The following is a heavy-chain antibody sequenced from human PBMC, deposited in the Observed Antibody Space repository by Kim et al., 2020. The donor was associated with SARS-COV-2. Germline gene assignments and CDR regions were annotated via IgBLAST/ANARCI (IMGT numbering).Heavy chain of an antibody. CDR3: ARRVLRYFDWYFDL. V-gene: IGHV3-13*01. CDR1: GFTFSSYD. D-gene: IGHD3-9*01. J-gene: IGHJ2*01. CDR2: IGTAGDT. Sequence: GGSLRLSCAASGFTFSSYDMHWVRQATGKGLEWVSTIGTAGDTYYPGSVKGRFTISRENAKNSLYLQMNSLRAGDTAVYYCARRVLRYFDWYFDLWGRGTLVTVSS.